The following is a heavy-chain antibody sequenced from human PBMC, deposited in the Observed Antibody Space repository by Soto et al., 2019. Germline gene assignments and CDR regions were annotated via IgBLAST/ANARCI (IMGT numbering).Heavy chain of an antibody. V-gene: IGHV4-4*02. CDR3: ARDPAGPSSGWRREYYFGY. D-gene: IGHD6-25*01. Sequence: QVQLQESGPGLVKPSGTLSLTCAVSSGSISSSNWWSWVRQPPGKGLEGIWEIYHSGRTNYNPSPMSRVTISGAKSKIQFSLQLSSVTAADTAVYYCARDPAGPSSGWRREYYFGYWGQGTLVTVSS. CDR1: SGSISSSNW. CDR2: IYHSGRT. J-gene: IGHJ4*02.